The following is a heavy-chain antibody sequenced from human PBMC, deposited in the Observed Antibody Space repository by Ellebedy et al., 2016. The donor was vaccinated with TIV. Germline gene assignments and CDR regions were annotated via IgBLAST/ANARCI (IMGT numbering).Heavy chain of an antibody. CDR2: IKSKTDSGTR. D-gene: IGHD7-27*01. Sequence: GGSLRLSCAASGFTFSDAWRSWVRQAPGKGLEWVGRIKSKTDSGTRDFAAPVKGRFLISRDDSKNTLYLQMSSLRTDDTAVYYCSAGTGKSDFDHWGQGTLVTVSS. CDR3: SAGTGKSDFDH. CDR1: GFTFSDAW. J-gene: IGHJ4*02. V-gene: IGHV3-15*01.